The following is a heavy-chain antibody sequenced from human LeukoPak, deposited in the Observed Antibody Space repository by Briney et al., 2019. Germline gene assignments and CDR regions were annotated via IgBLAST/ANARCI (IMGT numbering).Heavy chain of an antibody. CDR2: IYHSGST. Sequence: SETLSLTCTVSGYSISSGYYWGWIRQPPGKGLEWIGSIYHSGSTYYNPSLKSRVTISVDTSRNQFFLKLRSVTAADAAVYYCARHQAEAGFRGDFDYWGQGTLVTVSS. J-gene: IGHJ4*02. CDR1: GYSISSGYY. V-gene: IGHV4-38-2*02. D-gene: IGHD6-13*01. CDR3: ARHQAEAGFRGDFDY.